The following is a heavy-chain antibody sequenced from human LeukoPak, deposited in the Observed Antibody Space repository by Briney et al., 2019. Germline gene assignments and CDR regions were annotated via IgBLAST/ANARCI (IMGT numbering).Heavy chain of an antibody. D-gene: IGHD3-22*01. CDR1: GYTFTGYF. J-gene: IGHJ4*02. Sequence: ASVKVSCKASGYTFTGYFMHWVRQAPGQGLEWMGWINPNSGGTNYAQKFQGRVTMTRDTSISTAYMELSRLRSDDTAVCYCARDERYDSSGYPFDYWGQGTLVTVSS. V-gene: IGHV1-2*02. CDR3: ARDERYDSSGYPFDY. CDR2: INPNSGGT.